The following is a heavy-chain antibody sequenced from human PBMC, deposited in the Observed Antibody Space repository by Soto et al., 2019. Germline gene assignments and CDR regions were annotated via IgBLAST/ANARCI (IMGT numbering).Heavy chain of an antibody. CDR2: INPSGGST. Sequence: ASVKVSCKASGYTFTSYYMHWVRQAPGQGLEWMGIINPSGGSTSYAQKFQGRVTMTRDTSTSTVYMELSSLRSEDTAVYYCARGPPLRSTIFGVNYYYGMDVWGQGTTVTVSS. D-gene: IGHD3-3*01. CDR1: GYTFTSYY. V-gene: IGHV1-46*01. CDR3: ARGPPLRSTIFGVNYYYGMDV. J-gene: IGHJ6*02.